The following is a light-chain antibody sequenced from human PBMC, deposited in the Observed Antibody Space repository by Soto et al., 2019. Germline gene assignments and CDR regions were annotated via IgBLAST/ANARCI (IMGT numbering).Light chain of an antibody. J-gene: IGLJ1*01. CDR2: EVS. Sequence: QSVLTQPASVSGSSALSITIFCTEHSSDVGGYNYVSWYQQHPGKAPKLMIYEVSNRPSGVSNRFSGSKSGNTASLTISGLQAEDEADYYCSSYTSSSTLYVFGTGTKVTVL. CDR1: SSDVGGYNY. CDR3: SSYTSSSTLYV. V-gene: IGLV2-14*01.